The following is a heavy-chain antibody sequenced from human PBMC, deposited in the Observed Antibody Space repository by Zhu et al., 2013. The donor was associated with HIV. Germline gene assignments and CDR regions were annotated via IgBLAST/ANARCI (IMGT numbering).Heavy chain of an antibody. V-gene: IGHV1-69*01. D-gene: IGHD2-2*01. J-gene: IGHJ4*02. Sequence: QVQLVQSGAEVKKPGSSVKVSCKASGGTFSSYAISWVRQAPGQGLEWMGGIIPIFGTANYAQKFQGRVTITADESTSTAYMELSSLRSEDTAVYYCARNHCSSTSCYSINYFDYWGQGTPGHRL. CDR2: IIPIFGTA. CDR3: ARNHCSSTSCYSINYFDY. CDR1: GGTFSSYA.